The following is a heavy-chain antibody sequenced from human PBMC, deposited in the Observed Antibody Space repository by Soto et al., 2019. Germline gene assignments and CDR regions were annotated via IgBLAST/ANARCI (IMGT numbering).Heavy chain of an antibody. CDR3: ARKARYIVSIGLDY. D-gene: IGHD3-3*02. Sequence: ASVKVSCKASGYTFTSYGISWVRQAPGQGLEWMGWISAYNGNTNYAQKLQGRVTMTTDTSTSTAYMELRSLRSDDTAVYYCARKARYIVSIGLDYWGQGTLVTVSS. V-gene: IGHV1-18*01. CDR2: ISAYNGNT. J-gene: IGHJ4*02. CDR1: GYTFTSYG.